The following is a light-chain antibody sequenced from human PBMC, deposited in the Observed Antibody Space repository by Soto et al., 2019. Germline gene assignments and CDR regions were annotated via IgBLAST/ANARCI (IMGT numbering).Light chain of an antibody. CDR3: SAYTTTSTLI. CDR2: EVS. CDR1: SSDIGAYNF. V-gene: IGLV2-14*01. Sequence: QSVLTQPASVSGSPGQSITISCTGTSSDIGAYNFVSWYQQHPGKAPKLMIYEVSNRPSGISIRFSGSKSGNTASLTISGVQAEDEAHYYCSAYTTTSTLIFGTGTKVTV. J-gene: IGLJ1*01.